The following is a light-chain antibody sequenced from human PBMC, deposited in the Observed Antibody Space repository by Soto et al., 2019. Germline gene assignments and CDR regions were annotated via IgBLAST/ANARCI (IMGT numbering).Light chain of an antibody. Sequence: QSVLTQPASVSGSPGQSITISCTGTSGDIGGYNYVSWYQQHPGKAPKLLIYDVTDRPSGVSNRFSGSKSGTTASLTISGLRSEDEAGYYCSSYTTSNTLLFGGGTKLTVL. V-gene: IGLV2-14*01. CDR3: SSYTTSNTLL. CDR1: SGDIGGYNY. CDR2: DVT. J-gene: IGLJ2*01.